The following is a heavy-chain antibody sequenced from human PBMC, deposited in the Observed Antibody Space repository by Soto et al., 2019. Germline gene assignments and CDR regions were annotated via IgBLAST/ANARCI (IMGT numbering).Heavy chain of an antibody. CDR3: AKSSGLIVVRKVNDY. J-gene: IGHJ4*02. CDR2: ISGSGGST. CDR1: GSTFSSYA. D-gene: IGHD3-22*01. V-gene: IGHV3-23*01. Sequence: PGGSLRLSCAASGSTFSSYAMSWVRQAPGKGLEWVSAISGSGGSTYYADSVKGRFTISRDNSKNTLYLQMNSLRAEDTAVYYCAKSSGLIVVRKVNDYWGQGTLVTVPQ.